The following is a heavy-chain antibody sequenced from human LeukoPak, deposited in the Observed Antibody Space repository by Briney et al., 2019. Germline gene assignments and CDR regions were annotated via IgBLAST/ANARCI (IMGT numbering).Heavy chain of an antibody. CDR3: ARHYCGGDCYSRWYFDL. CDR2: VYSSGST. Sequence: PSETLSLTCTVSGGSISNYYWSWIRQPAGKGLEWIGRVYSSGSTNYNPSLKSRVTMSVDTSKNQFSLKLSSVTAADTAVYYCARHYCGGDCYSRWYFDLLGRGTLVTVSS. V-gene: IGHV4-4*07. J-gene: IGHJ2*01. CDR1: GGSISNYY. D-gene: IGHD2-21*02.